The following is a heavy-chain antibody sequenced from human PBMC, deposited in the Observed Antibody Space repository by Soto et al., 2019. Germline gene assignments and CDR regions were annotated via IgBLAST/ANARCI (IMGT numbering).Heavy chain of an antibody. CDR3: ARPKDYDDCLDL. D-gene: IGHD3-22*01. J-gene: IGHJ4*02. V-gene: IGHV1-46*01. Sequence: ASVKVSCKASGYTFINYYMHWVRQAPGQGLEWMGIIDPGGRYTKYSQKFQGRVTFTRDTSANTAYMELSSLISEDTAVYYCARPKDYDDCLDLWGQGTLVTVSS. CDR1: GYTFINYY. CDR2: IDPGGRYT.